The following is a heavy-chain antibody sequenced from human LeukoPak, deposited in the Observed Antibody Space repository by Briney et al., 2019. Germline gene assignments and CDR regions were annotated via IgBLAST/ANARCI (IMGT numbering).Heavy chain of an antibody. CDR2: IIPIFGTA. D-gene: IGHD4-17*01. Sequence: ASVKVSCKASGGTFSSYAISWVRQAPGQGPEWMGRIIPIFGTANYAQKFQGRVTITTDESTSTAYMELSSLRSEDTAVYYCARDLHGDYVANYFDYWGQGTLVTVSS. J-gene: IGHJ4*02. CDR1: GGTFSSYA. V-gene: IGHV1-69*05. CDR3: ARDLHGDYVANYFDY.